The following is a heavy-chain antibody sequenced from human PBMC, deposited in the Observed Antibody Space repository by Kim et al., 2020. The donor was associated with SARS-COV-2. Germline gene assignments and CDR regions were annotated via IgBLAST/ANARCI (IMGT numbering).Heavy chain of an antibody. CDR3: AREGGMGSSSSDYFDY. D-gene: IGHD6-13*01. V-gene: IGHV3-21*01. J-gene: IGHJ4*02. Sequence: DSLKGRFTISRANARNSRHRQMNSLRAEDTAVYYCAREGGMGSSSSDYFDYWGQGTLVTVSS.